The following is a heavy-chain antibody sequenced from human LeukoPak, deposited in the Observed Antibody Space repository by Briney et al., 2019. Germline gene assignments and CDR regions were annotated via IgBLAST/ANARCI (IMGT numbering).Heavy chain of an antibody. D-gene: IGHD3-10*01. CDR3: AKASEYYGSGSCPLGGFY. CDR1: GFTSNSYA. Sequence: GGSLRLSCAASGFTSNSYAMSWVRQAPGKGLEWVSAISGSGGSTYYADSVKGRFTISRDNSKNTLYLQMNSLRAEDTALYYCAKASEYYGSGSCPLGGFYWGQATLLTVSS. J-gene: IGHJ4*02. V-gene: IGHV3-23*01. CDR2: ISGSGGST.